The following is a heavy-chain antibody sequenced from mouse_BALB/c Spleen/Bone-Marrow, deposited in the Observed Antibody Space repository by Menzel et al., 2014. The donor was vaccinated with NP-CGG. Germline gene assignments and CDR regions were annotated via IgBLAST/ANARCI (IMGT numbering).Heavy chain of an antibody. V-gene: IGHV1-69*02. Sequence: QVQLQQSGAELVRPGASVKLSCKASGYTFTNYWINWVKQRHGQGLEWIGNIYPSDSYANYNQKFKDKATLTVDKSSSTAYMQLSSATAEYSAVYDSTRGFTYAFDYWGQGTSVTVSS. J-gene: IGHJ4*01. CDR1: GYTFTNYW. CDR2: IYPSDSYA. D-gene: IGHD1-1*01. CDR3: TRGFTYAFDY.